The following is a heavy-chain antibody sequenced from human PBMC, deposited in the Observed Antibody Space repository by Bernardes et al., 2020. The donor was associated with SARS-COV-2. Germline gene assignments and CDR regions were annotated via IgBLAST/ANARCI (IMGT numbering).Heavy chain of an antibody. V-gene: IGHV3-7*01. CDR3: ARDSTWYQELDY. CDR1: GFTFSDYW. Sequence: GGSLRLSCTGSGFTFSDYWLNWVRQAPGKGLEWVANIKQDGREENYVDSVKGRFTISRDNARNSVYLQMDSLRVDDTALYYCARDSTWYQELDYWGQGALVTVSS. J-gene: IGHJ4*02. CDR2: IKQDGREE. D-gene: IGHD6-13*01.